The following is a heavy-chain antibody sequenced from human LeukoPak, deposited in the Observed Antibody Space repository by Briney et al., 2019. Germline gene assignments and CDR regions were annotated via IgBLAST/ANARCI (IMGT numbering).Heavy chain of an antibody. CDR1: GFTFSSYG. CDR3: AKDKGNRYFDY. CDR2: IWYDGSNK. Sequence: GGSLRLSCAASGFTFSSYGMHWVRQAPGKGLEWVAVIWYDGSNKYYADSVKGRFIISRDTSRNILFLQMNGLRTDDTAIYYCAKDKGNRYFDYWGQGTLVTISS. D-gene: IGHD3-16*02. J-gene: IGHJ4*02. V-gene: IGHV3-30*02.